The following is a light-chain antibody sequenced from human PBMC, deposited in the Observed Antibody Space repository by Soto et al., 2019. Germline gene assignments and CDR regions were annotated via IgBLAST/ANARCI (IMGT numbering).Light chain of an antibody. Sequence: DTVMTQSPLSLPVTPGEPASISCRSSQSLLHSNGYNYLDWYLQKPGQSPQLLIYLGSNRSSGVPDRFSGSGSGTEFTLKISRVEAEDVGVYYCMQSLQTLLTFGGGTKVEIK. CDR2: LGS. CDR3: MQSLQTLLT. V-gene: IGKV2-28*01. CDR1: QSLLHSNGYNY. J-gene: IGKJ4*01.